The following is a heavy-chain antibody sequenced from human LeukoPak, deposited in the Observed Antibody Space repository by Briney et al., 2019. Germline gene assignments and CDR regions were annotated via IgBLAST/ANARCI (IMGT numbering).Heavy chain of an antibody. CDR3: AREAATIFGVVIMSWFDP. Sequence: ASVKVSCKASGYTFNSYYMHWVRQAPGQGLEWMGIINPSGGSTSYAQKFQGRVTMTRDTSTSTVYMELSSLRSEDTAVYYCAREAATIFGVVIMSWFDPWGQGTLVTVSS. D-gene: IGHD3-3*01. J-gene: IGHJ5*02. CDR1: GYTFNSYY. V-gene: IGHV1-46*02. CDR2: INPSGGST.